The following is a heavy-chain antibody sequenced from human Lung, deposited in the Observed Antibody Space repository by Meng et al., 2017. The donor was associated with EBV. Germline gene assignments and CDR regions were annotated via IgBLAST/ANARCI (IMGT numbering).Heavy chain of an antibody. CDR1: GGPFSTYY. CDR3: ARLYRGGWYL. J-gene: IGHJ4*02. CDR2: INRSGST. Sequence: QVQVQQWGAGLLTPSETLSLPWAVYGGPFSTYYWSWIRQPPGKGLEWIGEINRSGSTNYNPSLKSRLTVSMDTSKNQFSLKLSSVTAADTAVYYCARLYRGGWYLWGRGTLVTVSS. V-gene: IGHV4-34*01. D-gene: IGHD6-19*01.